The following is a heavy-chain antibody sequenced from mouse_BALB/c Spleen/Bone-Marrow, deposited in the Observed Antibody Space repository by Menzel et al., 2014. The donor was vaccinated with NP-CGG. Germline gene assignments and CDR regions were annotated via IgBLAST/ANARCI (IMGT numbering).Heavy chain of an antibody. V-gene: IGHV1-84*02. CDR2: IYPGGGNT. Sequence: QVQLQQSGPELVKPGASVKISCKASGYTFTDYYINWVKQKPGQGLEWIGWIYPGGGNTKSNEKFKGKATLTVDTSSSTAYMQLSSLTSEDTAVYFCARPPYYYGSSYYWYFDVWGAGTTVTVSS. CDR1: GYTFTDYY. J-gene: IGHJ1*01. CDR3: ARPPYYYGSSYYWYFDV. D-gene: IGHD1-1*01.